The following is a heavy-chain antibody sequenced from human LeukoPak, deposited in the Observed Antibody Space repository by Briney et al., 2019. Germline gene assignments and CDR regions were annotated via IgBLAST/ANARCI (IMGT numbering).Heavy chain of an antibody. D-gene: IGHD2-15*01. CDR3: ARAYCSGGSCSHFDY. V-gene: IGHV1-69*13. Sequence: GASVKVSCKASGGTFSSYAISWVRQAPGQGLERMGGIIPIFGTANYAQKFQGRVTITADESTSTAYMELNSLRSEDTAVYYCARAYCSGGSCSHFDYWGQGTLVTVSS. CDR1: GGTFSSYA. CDR2: IIPIFGTA. J-gene: IGHJ4*02.